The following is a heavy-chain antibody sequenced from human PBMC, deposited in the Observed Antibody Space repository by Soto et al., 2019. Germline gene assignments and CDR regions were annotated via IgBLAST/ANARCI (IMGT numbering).Heavy chain of an antibody. CDR2: ISAYNGNT. D-gene: IGHD5-18*01. J-gene: IGHJ4*02. V-gene: IGHV1-18*04. Sequence: ASVKVSCKASGYTFTKYDISWVRQAPGQGLEWMGWISAYNGNTNYAQKLQGRVTMTTDTSTSTAYMELRSLRSDDTAVYYCARDSLVVSGYSYGYDYWGQGTLVTVSS. CDR1: GYTFTKYD. CDR3: ARDSLVVSGYSYGYDY.